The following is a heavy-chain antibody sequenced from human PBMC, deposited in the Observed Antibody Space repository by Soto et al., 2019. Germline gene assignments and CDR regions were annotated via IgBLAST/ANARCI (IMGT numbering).Heavy chain of an antibody. Sequence: SVTVSCQASGGTFSSYAISWVRQAPGQGLEWMGGIIPIFGTANYAQKFQGRVTITADESTSTAYMELSSPRSEDTAVYYCAARSIAARRDYYYGMDVWGQGTTVTVSS. CDR1: GGTFSSYA. CDR2: IIPIFGTA. V-gene: IGHV1-69*13. CDR3: AARSIAARRDYYYGMDV. D-gene: IGHD6-6*01. J-gene: IGHJ6*02.